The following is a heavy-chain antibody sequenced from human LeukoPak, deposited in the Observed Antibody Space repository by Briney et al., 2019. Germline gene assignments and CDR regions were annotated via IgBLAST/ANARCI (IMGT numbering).Heavy chain of an antibody. CDR3: ARDSVLIAVAVRGAFDI. CDR2: INWNGGST. Sequence: GGSLRLSCAASGFSFDDYGMNWVRQAPGKRLEWVSGINWNGGSTGYADSVKGRFTISRDNAKNSLYLQMNSLRAEDTALYYCARDSVLIAVAVRGAFDIWGQGTMVTVSS. CDR1: GFSFDDYG. D-gene: IGHD6-19*01. J-gene: IGHJ3*02. V-gene: IGHV3-20*04.